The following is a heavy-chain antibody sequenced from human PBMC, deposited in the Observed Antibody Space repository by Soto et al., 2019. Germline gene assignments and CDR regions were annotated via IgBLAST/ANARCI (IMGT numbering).Heavy chain of an antibody. CDR3: ATDRGYFGWNGLDV. V-gene: IGHV3-33*01. CDR1: GFTFSNYG. D-gene: IGHD3-10*01. CDR2: IWYDGSKK. Sequence: QVQLVESGGGVVQPGRSLRLSCAASGFTFSNYGMHWVRQAPGKGLEWVAVIWYDGSKKYYVDSVKGRFTISRDNSKNTLYLQMNSLRGEDTAVYYCATDRGYFGWNGLDVWGLGTTVTVSS. J-gene: IGHJ6*02.